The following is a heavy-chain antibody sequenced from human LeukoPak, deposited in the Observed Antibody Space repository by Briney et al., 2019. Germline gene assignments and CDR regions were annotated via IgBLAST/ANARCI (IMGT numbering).Heavy chain of an antibody. D-gene: IGHD3-16*02. V-gene: IGHV4-4*02. CDR2: IYHSGST. J-gene: IGHJ3*02. CDR3: ARDNDYVWGSYREYAFDI. CDR1: GGSISTSNW. Sequence: SENLSLTCAVSGGSISTSNWWSWVRQPPGKGLEWIGEIYHSGSTNNNPSLKSRVTISVDKSKNQFSLKLSSVTAADTAVYYCARDNDYVWGSYREYAFDIWGQGTMVTVSS.